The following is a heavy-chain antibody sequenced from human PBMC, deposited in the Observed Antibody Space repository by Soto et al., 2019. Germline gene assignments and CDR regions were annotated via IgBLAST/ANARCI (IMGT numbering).Heavy chain of an antibody. J-gene: IGHJ5*02. CDR2: INPHGGST. Sequence: ASVKVSCKAPRDTFTSYYINWVRQAPGQGLEWMGVINPHGGSTAYAQKFKGRVTLTRDTSASTVYMEVSSLTSEVTAMYYCARSSGGNFGIIIEGTNWFAPWGQGTLVTV. CDR1: RDTFTSYY. CDR3: ARSSGGNFGIIIEGTNWFAP. V-gene: IGHV1-46*01. D-gene: IGHD1-26*01.